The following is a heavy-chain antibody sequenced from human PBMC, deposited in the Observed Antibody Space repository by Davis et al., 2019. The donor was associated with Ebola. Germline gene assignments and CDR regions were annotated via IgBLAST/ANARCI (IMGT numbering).Heavy chain of an antibody. CDR1: GFTFSSYA. CDR2: ISGSGGST. Sequence: GGSLRLSCPASGFTFSSYAMSWVRQAPGKGLEWVSAISGSGGSTYYADSVKGRFTISRDNSKNTLYLQMNSLRAEDTAVYYCAKGSLWSSSSYWYFDLWGRGTLVTVSS. J-gene: IGHJ2*01. D-gene: IGHD6-6*01. V-gene: IGHV3-23*01. CDR3: AKGSLWSSSSYWYFDL.